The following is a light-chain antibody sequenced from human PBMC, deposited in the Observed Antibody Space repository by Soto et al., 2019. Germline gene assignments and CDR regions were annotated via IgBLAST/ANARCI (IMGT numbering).Light chain of an antibody. CDR3: QHINRWPLL. CDR1: QNVNNR. CDR2: GAS. V-gene: IGKV3-15*01. J-gene: IGKJ1*01. Sequence: EIVMTQSPAMLSVSPGERATLSCRASQNVNNRLAWYQQKAGQPPRLLIYGASTRATGIPARFSGSGSGTEFTLTISSLQSEDFAVYYCQHINRWPLLFGQGTKVEIK.